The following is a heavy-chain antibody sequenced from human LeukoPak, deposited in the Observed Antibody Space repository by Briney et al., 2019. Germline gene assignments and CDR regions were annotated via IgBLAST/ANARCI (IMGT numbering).Heavy chain of an antibody. CDR1: GGSISSYY. CDR2: IYTSGST. D-gene: IGHD2-2*01. CDR3: ARKSPYCSSTSCYGTFDY. V-gene: IGHV4-4*09. Sequence: SETLSLTCTVSGGSISSYYWSWIRQPPGKGLEWIWYIYTSGSTNYNPSLKSRVTISVDTSQNQFSLKLSSVTAADTAVYYCARKSPYCSSTSCYGTFDYWGQGTLVTVSS. J-gene: IGHJ4*02.